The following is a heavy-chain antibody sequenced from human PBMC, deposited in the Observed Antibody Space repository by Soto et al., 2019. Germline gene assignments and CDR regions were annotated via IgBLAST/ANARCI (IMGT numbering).Heavy chain of an antibody. CDR2: VFYGGT. D-gene: IGHD3-16*01. CDR1: GRSMSSNY. CDR3: ASYRGALYFES. V-gene: IGHV4-59*01. J-gene: IGHJ4*02. Sequence: PETLSLTCSVSGRSMSSNYWSWIRQSTDKGLEWLGYVFYGGTDYNPSLGGGVSMSVETSKSQFSLKLTSVTVADTAVYYCASYRGALYFESWGPGILVTVSS.